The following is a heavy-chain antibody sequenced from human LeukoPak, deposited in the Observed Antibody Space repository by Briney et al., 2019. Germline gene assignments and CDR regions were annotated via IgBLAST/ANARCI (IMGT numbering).Heavy chain of an antibody. CDR1: GYSISSGYY. Sequence: PSETLSLTCAVSGYSISSGYYWGWIRQPPGKGLEWIGSIYHSGSTYYNPSLKRRVTISVDTSKNQFSLKLSSVTAADTAVYYCARHVEEGWDAFDIWGQGTMVTVSS. V-gene: IGHV4-38-2*01. CDR3: ARHVEEGWDAFDI. CDR2: IYHSGST. J-gene: IGHJ3*02.